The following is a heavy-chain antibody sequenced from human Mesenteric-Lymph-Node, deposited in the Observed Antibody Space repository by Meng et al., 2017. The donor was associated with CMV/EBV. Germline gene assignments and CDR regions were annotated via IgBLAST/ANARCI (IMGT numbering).Heavy chain of an antibody. D-gene: IGHD3-3*01. Sequence: GESLKISCAASGFTFSSYAMSWVRQAPGKGLEWVSVIYSGGSSTYYADSVKGRFTISRDNSKNTLYLQMNSLRAEDTAVYYCAKGKSLGGFWSGYADYWGQGTLVTVSS. V-gene: IGHV3-23*03. CDR2: IYSGGSST. CDR1: GFTFSSYA. J-gene: IGHJ4*02. CDR3: AKGKSLGGFWSGYADY.